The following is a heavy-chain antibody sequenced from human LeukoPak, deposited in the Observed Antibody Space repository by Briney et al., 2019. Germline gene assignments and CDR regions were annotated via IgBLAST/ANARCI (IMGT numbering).Heavy chain of an antibody. CDR1: GYTFTSYY. Sequence: ASVKVSCKASGYTFTSYYIHWVRQAPGQGREWMGVINPSGGGTSYAQKFQGRVTMTRDTSTSTVYMDLRSLRSEDTAVYFCARDMLAVPSNWFDPWGQGTLVTVSS. J-gene: IGHJ5*02. CDR2: INPSGGGT. D-gene: IGHD6-19*01. V-gene: IGHV1-46*01. CDR3: ARDMLAVPSNWFDP.